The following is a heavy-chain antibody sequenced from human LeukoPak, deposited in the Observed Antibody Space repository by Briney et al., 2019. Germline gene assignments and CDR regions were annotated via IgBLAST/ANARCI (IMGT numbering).Heavy chain of an antibody. CDR2: ISAYNGNT. CDR3: ARVLSFSGYYYYYMDV. Sequence: ASVKVSCKASGYTFTSYGISWVRQAPGQGLEGMGWISAYNGNTNYAQKLQGRVTMTTDTSTSTAYMELRSLRSDDTAVYYCARVLSFSGYYYYYMDVWGKGTTVTVS. V-gene: IGHV1-18*01. CDR1: GYTFTSYG. D-gene: IGHD3-16*01. J-gene: IGHJ6*03.